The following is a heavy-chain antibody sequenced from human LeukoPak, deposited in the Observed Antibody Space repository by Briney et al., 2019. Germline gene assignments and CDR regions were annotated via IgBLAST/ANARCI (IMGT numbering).Heavy chain of an antibody. CDR3: ALYYDILTGYRY. CDR1: GGSISSGGYY. J-gene: IGHJ4*02. CDR2: IDWDDDK. Sequence: TLSLTCTVSGGSISSGGYYWSWIRQPPGKALEWLALIDWDDDKYYSTSLKTRLTISKDTSKNQVVLTMTNMDPVDTATYYCALYYDILTGYRYWGQGTLVTVSS. V-gene: IGHV2-70*01. D-gene: IGHD3-9*01.